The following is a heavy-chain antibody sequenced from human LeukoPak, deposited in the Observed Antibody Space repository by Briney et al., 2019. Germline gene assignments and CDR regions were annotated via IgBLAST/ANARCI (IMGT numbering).Heavy chain of an antibody. CDR3: AKDASSSSSLGD. V-gene: IGHV3-30*02. J-gene: IGHJ4*02. Sequence: PGGSLRLSCVASGFNLSAYAMHWARQAPGKGLEWVSLIRYDGSDKYYADSVKGRFTISRDISKNTLNLQMNSLRADDTAVYYCAKDASSSSSLGDWGQGTLVTVSS. CDR2: IRYDGSDK. D-gene: IGHD6-6*01. CDR1: GFNLSAYA.